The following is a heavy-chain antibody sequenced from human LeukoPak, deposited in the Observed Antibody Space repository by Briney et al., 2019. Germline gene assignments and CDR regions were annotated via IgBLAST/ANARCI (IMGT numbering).Heavy chain of an antibody. Sequence: GASVKVSCKASGYIFTAHYLHWVRQASGQGLEWMGLINPSGSSTLYAQKFQGRVTMTRDTSTNTDYMELSSLRSEDTAVYYCARDNSYSDSSWWFDPWAREPWSPSPQ. D-gene: IGHD1-26*01. J-gene: IGHJ5*02. V-gene: IGHV1-46*01. CDR3: ARDNSYSDSSWWFDP. CDR1: GYIFTAHY. CDR2: INPSGSST.